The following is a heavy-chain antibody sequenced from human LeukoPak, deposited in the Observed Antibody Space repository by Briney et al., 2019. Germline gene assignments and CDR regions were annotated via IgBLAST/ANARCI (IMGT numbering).Heavy chain of an antibody. CDR2: INHSGST. CDR1: GGSFSGYY. CDR3: ARMVRGVPFDY. D-gene: IGHD3-10*01. V-gene: IGHV4-34*01. J-gene: IGHJ4*02. Sequence: PSETLSLTCAVHGGSFSGYYWSWIRQPPGKGLEWIGEINHSGSTNYNPSLKSRVTISVDTSKNQFSLKLSSVTAADTAVYYCARMVRGVPFDYWGQGTLVTVSS.